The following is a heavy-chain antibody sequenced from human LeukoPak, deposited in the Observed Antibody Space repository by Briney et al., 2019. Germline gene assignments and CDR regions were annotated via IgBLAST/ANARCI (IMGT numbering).Heavy chain of an antibody. V-gene: IGHV4-61*01. CDR2: ISYSGGT. Sequence: SETLSLTCTVSGGSVSSGHYYWNWIRQPPGARLEWIGYISYSGGTNYNPSLTSRATMSVDTSKNQFSLKLSSLTAADTAVYYCARFGSSWPDYWGQGTVVTVSS. D-gene: IGHD6-13*01. CDR1: GGSVSSGHYY. J-gene: IGHJ4*02. CDR3: ARFGSSWPDY.